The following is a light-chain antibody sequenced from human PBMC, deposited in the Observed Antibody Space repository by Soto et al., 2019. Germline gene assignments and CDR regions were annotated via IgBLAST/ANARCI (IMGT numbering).Light chain of an antibody. Sequence: QSVLPQPPSVSGAPGQRVILSCTGSSSNIGAGYDVKWYQQLPGTAPKLLIYGDTNRPSGVPDRFSGSKSGTSASLAITGLQTEDEADYYCQSYDSSLSVVVFGGGTKLTVL. V-gene: IGLV1-40*01. CDR1: SSNIGAGYD. CDR2: GDT. CDR3: QSYDSSLSVVV. J-gene: IGLJ2*01.